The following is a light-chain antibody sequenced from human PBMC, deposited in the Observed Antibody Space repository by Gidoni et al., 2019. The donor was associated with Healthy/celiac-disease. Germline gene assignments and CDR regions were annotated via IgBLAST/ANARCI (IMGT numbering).Light chain of an antibody. Sequence: EIVLTQSPGTLSLSPGERATLSCRASQSVSSSYLAWYLQKPGQAPRLLIYGASSRSTGIPDRFSGSGSVTDFTLTISRLEPEDFAVYYCQQYGSSPITFGQGTRLEIK. CDR2: GAS. CDR3: QQYGSSPIT. CDR1: QSVSSSY. V-gene: IGKV3-20*01. J-gene: IGKJ5*01.